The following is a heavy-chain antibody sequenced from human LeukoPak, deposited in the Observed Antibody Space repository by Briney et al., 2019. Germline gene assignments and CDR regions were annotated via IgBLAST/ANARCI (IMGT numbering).Heavy chain of an antibody. D-gene: IGHD5-18*01. J-gene: IGHJ4*02. CDR3: ARSYSYGYFGFDY. Sequence: GASVKVSCKASGGTFSSYAISWVRQAPGQGLEWMGRIIPIFGTANYAQKFQGRVTITTDESTSTAYMELSSPRSEDTAVYYCARSYSYGYFGFDYWGQGTLVTVSS. CDR2: IIPIFGTA. V-gene: IGHV1-69*05. CDR1: GGTFSSYA.